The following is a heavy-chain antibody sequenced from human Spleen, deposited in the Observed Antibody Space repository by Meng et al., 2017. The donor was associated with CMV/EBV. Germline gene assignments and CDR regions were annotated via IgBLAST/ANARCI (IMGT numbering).Heavy chain of an antibody. CDR2: IYPDDSDT. Sequence: GGSLRLSCKTSGYNIPDHWIGWVRQMPGKGLEWMGIIYPDDSDTRYSPALQGQVTISADKSISTAYLQWSSLKASDTAMYYCARVGVLAYAMRGAFDIWGQGTVVTVSS. V-gene: IGHV5-51*01. CDR1: GYNIPDHW. J-gene: IGHJ3*02. D-gene: IGHD3-16*01. CDR3: ARVGVLAYAMRGAFDI.